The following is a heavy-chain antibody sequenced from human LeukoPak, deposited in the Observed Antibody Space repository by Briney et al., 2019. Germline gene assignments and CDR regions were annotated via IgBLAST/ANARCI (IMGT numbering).Heavy chain of an antibody. V-gene: IGHV4-61*02. Sequence: KSSETLSLTCTVSGGSISNGTSYWTWIRQPAGKSLEWLGRIYSSGSTNYNPSLKSRVTISADTSKNQFSLTLTSVTAADTAVYYCARGPPDFYNSGSYYNGYNWFDSWGQGTLVTVSS. CDR2: IYSSGST. D-gene: IGHD3-10*01. J-gene: IGHJ5*01. CDR1: GGSISNGTSY. CDR3: ARGPPDFYNSGSYYNGYNWFDS.